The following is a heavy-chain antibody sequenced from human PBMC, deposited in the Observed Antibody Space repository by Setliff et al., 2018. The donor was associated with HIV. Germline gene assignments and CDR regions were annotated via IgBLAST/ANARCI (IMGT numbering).Heavy chain of an antibody. CDR3: EAATVGEAGYYGIDV. CDR1: GASISSNSYY. CDR2: IYTSGST. J-gene: IGHJ6*02. D-gene: IGHD1-26*01. V-gene: IGHV4-61*05. Sequence: PSETLSLTCSVSGASISSNSYYWGWIRQPPGKGLEWIGRIYTSGSTNYNPSLKSRVTISVDTSKNQFSLKLSPVTAADTAVYYCEAATVGEAGYYGIDVWGPGTTVTVSS.